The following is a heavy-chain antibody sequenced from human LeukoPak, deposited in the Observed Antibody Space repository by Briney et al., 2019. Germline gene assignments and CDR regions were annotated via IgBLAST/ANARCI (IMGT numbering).Heavy chain of an antibody. CDR3: ARAGGGNYRVFDY. D-gene: IGHD3-16*02. V-gene: IGHV4-59*11. Sequence: SETLSLTCTVSGGSIGSHHWSWIRQSPAKGMEWIGYSYYSGSTTYNPSLKSRVTFSVDTSTNQFSLKLNSVTAADTAVYYCARAGGGNYRVFDYWGQGTLVTVSS. CDR2: SYYSGST. CDR1: GGSIGSHH. J-gene: IGHJ4*02.